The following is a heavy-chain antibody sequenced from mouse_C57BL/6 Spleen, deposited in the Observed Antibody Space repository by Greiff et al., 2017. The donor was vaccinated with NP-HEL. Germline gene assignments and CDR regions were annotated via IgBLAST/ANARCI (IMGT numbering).Heavy chain of an antibody. Sequence: EVKLMESGPELVKPGASVKISCKASGYSFTGYYMHWVKQSHGNILDWIGYIYPYNGVSSYNQKFKGKATLTVDKSSSTAYMELRSLTSEDSAVYYCARATTVVAEGYAMDYWGQGTSVTVSS. CDR3: ARATTVVAEGYAMDY. J-gene: IGHJ4*01. V-gene: IGHV1-31*01. CDR1: GYSFTGYY. D-gene: IGHD1-1*01. CDR2: IYPYNGVS.